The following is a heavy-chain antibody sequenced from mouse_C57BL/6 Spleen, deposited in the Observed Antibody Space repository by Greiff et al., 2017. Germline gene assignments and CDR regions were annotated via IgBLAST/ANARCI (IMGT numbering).Heavy chain of an antibody. CDR1: GYTFTSSW. D-gene: IGHD2-4*01. J-gene: IGHJ4*01. CDR3: ARDDYGYAMDY. Sequence: VQLQQPGAELVKPGASVKLSCKASGYTFTSSWMHWVKQRPGQGLEWIGMIHPNSGSTNYNEKFKSKATLTVDKSSSTAYMQLSSLTSEDSAVYYCARDDYGYAMDYWGQGTSVTVSS. V-gene: IGHV1-64*01. CDR2: IHPNSGST.